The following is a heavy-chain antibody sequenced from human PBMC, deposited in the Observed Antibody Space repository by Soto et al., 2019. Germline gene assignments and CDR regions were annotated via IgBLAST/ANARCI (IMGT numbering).Heavy chain of an antibody. V-gene: IGHV1-18*01. CDR2: ISAYNGNT. CDR3: ARWLPTNDY. D-gene: IGHD1-26*01. J-gene: IGHJ4*02. CDR1: GYTFTSYG. Sequence: QVQLVQSGAEVKKPGASGKVSCKASGYTFTSYGISWVRQAAGQGLEWMGWISAYNGNTNYAQKLQGRVTITKDTSTSTAYMELRSQRSDDTAVYYSARWLPTNDYWGQGTLVTVSS.